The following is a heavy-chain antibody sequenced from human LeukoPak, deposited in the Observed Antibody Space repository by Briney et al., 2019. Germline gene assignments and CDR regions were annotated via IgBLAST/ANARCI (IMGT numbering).Heavy chain of an antibody. J-gene: IGHJ4*02. CDR3: AKSPTVSYDHAGYYFDY. Sequence: GGSLRLSCAASGFTFSSYAMSWVRQAPGKGLEWVSAISGSGGSTYYADSVKGRFTISRDNSKNTLYLQMNSLRAEDTAVYYCAKSPTVSYDHAGYYFDYWGQGTLVTVSS. CDR2: ISGSGGST. CDR1: GFTFSSYA. D-gene: IGHD2-8*01. V-gene: IGHV3-23*01.